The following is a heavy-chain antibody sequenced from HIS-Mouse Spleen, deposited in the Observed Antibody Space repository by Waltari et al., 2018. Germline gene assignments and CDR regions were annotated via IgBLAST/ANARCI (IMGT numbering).Heavy chain of an antibody. V-gene: IGHV3-33*06. Sequence: AASGFPFSSYGMPWVRQAPGKGLEWGAVRWYEGSNKYYADSVKGRFTISRDNSKNTLYLQMNSLRAEDTAVYYCAKSFSIAAAGTGDFDYWGQGTLVTVSS. J-gene: IGHJ4*02. CDR3: AKSFSIAAAGTGDFDY. CDR2: RWYEGSNK. CDR1: GFPFSSYG. D-gene: IGHD6-13*01.